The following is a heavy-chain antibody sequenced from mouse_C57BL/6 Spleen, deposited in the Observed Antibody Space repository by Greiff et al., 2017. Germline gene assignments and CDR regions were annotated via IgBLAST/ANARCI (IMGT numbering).Heavy chain of an antibody. Sequence: QVQLQQPGAELVKPGASVKMSCKASGYTFTSYWITWVKQRPGQGLEWIGDIYPGSGSTNYNEKFKSKATLTVDTSSSTAYMQLSSLTSEDSAVYYCARGPLYYSNYQGHAMDYWGQGTSVTVSS. V-gene: IGHV1-55*01. J-gene: IGHJ4*01. CDR3: ARGPLYYSNYQGHAMDY. CDR2: IYPGSGST. D-gene: IGHD2-5*01. CDR1: GYTFTSYW.